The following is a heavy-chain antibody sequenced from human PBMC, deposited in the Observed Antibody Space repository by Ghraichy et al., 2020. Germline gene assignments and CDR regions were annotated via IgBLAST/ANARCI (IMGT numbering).Heavy chain of an antibody. CDR2: INYSGST. Sequence: SETLSLTCTVSGGSISSSSYYWGWIRQPPGKGLEWIGSINYSGSTYYNPSLKSRVTISVDTSKNQFSLKLSSVTAADTAVYYCARGSSGWYYFDYWGQGTLVTVSS. V-gene: IGHV4-39*01. CDR1: GGSISSSSYY. D-gene: IGHD6-19*01. J-gene: IGHJ4*02. CDR3: ARGSSGWYYFDY.